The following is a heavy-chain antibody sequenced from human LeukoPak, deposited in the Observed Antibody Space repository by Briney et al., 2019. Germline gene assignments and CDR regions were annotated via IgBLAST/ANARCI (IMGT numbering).Heavy chain of an antibody. CDR2: VYYRGNT. V-gene: IGHV4-39*07. J-gene: IGHJ4*02. Sequence: PSETLSLTCTVSGGSISSSFYFWGWIRQPPGKGLEWIGSVYYRGNTYYNPSLRSRLSISVDTPKNQFSLKLSSVTAADTAVYYCSRENGAFSPFGYWGQGYLVTVLS. CDR1: GGSISSSFYF. CDR3: SRENGAFSPFGY. D-gene: IGHD2-8*01.